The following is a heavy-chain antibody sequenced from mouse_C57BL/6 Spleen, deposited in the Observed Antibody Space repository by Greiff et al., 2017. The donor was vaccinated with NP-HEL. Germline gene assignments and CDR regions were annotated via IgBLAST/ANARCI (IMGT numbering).Heavy chain of an antibody. CDR3: ARNSPYYFDY. CDR1: GYTFTSYW. D-gene: IGHD2-12*01. Sequence: QVQLKQPGAELVMPGASVKLSCKASGYTFTSYWMHWVKQRPGQGLEWIGEIDPSDSYTNYNQKFKGKSTLTVDKSSSTAYMQLSSLTSEDSAVYYCARNSPYYFDYWGQGTTLTVSS. V-gene: IGHV1-69*01. J-gene: IGHJ2*01. CDR2: IDPSDSYT.